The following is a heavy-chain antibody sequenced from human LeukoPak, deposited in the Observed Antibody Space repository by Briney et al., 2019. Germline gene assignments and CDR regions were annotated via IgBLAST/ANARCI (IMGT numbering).Heavy chain of an antibody. J-gene: IGHJ4*02. D-gene: IGHD3-10*01. V-gene: IGHV1-46*01. CDR2: INPSGDST. Sequence: ASVKVSCKASGYTFTSNHIHCVRQAPGQGLEWMGVINPSGDSTSYAQNLQGRVTVTGDTSASTAYMELSSLTSEDTAVYYCARDSSLLWFGEYYFDYWGQGTLVTVSS. CDR1: GYTFTSNH. CDR3: ARDSSLLWFGEYYFDY.